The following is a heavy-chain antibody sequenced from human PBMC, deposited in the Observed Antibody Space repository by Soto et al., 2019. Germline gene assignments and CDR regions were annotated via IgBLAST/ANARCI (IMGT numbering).Heavy chain of an antibody. CDR3: ARESGDSSGWYLDY. D-gene: IGHD6-19*01. J-gene: IGHJ4*02. CDR2: IKQDGSEK. V-gene: IGHV3-7*01. CDR1: GFTFSSYW. Sequence: GGSLRLSCAASGFTFSSYWMSWVRQAPGKGLEWVANIKQDGSEKYYVDSVKGRFTISRDNAKNSLYLQMNSLRAEDTAVYYCARESGDSSGWYLDYWGQGTLVTVSS.